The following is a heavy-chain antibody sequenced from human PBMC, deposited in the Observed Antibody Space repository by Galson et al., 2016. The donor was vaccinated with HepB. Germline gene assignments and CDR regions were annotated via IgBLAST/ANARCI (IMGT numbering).Heavy chain of an antibody. CDR3: AKDLRDGTYYLYY. CDR2: ISGSGAAT. Sequence: SLRLSCAASGFSFSNCAMTWVRQAPGKGLEWVAAISGSGAATYYADSVKGRFSIFRDNAKNTLDLQMSSLRVDDTAVYFCAKDLRDGTYYLYYCGQGTLVTVTA. V-gene: IGHV3-23*01. CDR1: GFSFSNCA. J-gene: IGHJ4*02. D-gene: IGHD5-24*01.